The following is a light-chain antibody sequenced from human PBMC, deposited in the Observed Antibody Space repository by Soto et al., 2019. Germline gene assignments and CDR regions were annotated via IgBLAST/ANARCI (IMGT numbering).Light chain of an antibody. CDR2: EAS. CDR1: SSDVGSYDL. Sequence: QSALTQPASVSGSPGQPITISCTGTSSDVGSYDLVSWYQQHPGKAPKLMIYEASKRPSGVSNRFSGSKSDNTASLTISGLQAEDEGDYYCCSYAGSSTPVVFGGGTKLTVL. V-gene: IGLV2-23*01. CDR3: CSYAGSSTPVV. J-gene: IGLJ2*01.